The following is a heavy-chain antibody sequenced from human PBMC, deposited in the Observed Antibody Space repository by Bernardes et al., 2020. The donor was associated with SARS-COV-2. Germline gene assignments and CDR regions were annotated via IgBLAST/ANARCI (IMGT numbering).Heavy chain of an antibody. D-gene: IGHD5-18*01. V-gene: IGHV3-48*03. CDR3: AREYTYGYDS. Sequence: GGSLRLSCAASGFTFSSYLMNWVRQAPGKGLEWVSYISTGGSTKDYADSVKGRFTISRDNAKNSLYLQMNSLRAEDTAVYYCAREYTYGYDSWGQGTLVTVSS. J-gene: IGHJ4*02. CDR1: GFTFSSYL. CDR2: ISTGGSTK.